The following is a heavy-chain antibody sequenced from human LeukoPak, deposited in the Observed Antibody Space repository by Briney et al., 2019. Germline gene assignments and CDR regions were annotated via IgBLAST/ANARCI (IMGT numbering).Heavy chain of an antibody. V-gene: IGHV4-39*01. CDR2: IYYSGST. CDR3: ARHEAWVQLWSPPTDAFDI. J-gene: IGHJ3*02. CDR1: GGSISSGGYY. Sequence: PSETLSLTCTVSGGSISSGGYYWGWIRQPPGKGLEWIGSIYYSGSTYYNPSLKSRVTISVDTSKNQFSLKLSSVTAADTAVYYCARHEAWVQLWSPPTDAFDIWGQGTMVTVSS. D-gene: IGHD5-18*01.